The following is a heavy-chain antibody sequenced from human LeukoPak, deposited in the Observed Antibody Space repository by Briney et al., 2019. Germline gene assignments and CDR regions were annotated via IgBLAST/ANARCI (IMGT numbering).Heavy chain of an antibody. V-gene: IGHV3-30*04. Sequence: GRSLRLSCAASGFTFSSYAMHWVRQAPGKGLEWVAVISYDGSNKYYADSVKGRFTISRDNSKNTLYLQMNSLRAEDTAVYYCARSSGSSIPGAFDIWGQGTMVTVSS. CDR2: ISYDGSNK. D-gene: IGHD1-26*01. CDR1: GFTFSSYA. CDR3: ARSSGSSIPGAFDI. J-gene: IGHJ3*02.